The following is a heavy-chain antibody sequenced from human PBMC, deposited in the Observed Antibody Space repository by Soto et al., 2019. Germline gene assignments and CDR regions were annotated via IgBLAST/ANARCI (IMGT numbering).Heavy chain of an antibody. J-gene: IGHJ4*02. V-gene: IGHV3-64D*08. Sequence: GGSPRLSCSASGFTFSSYAMHWVRQAPGKGLEYVSAVSSNGGSTYYADSVKGRFTISRDNSKNTLYLQMSSLRAEDTAVYYCVKASFQAYYYDSSGYHDYWGQGTLVTVSS. CDR2: VSSNGGST. CDR1: GFTFSSYA. D-gene: IGHD3-22*01. CDR3: VKASFQAYYYDSSGYHDY.